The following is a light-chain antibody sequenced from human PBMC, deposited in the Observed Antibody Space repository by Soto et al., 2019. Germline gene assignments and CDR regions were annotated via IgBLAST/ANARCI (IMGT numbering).Light chain of an antibody. Sequence: DIQMTQSPSTLSASVGDRVTMTCRAGQSIRSWLAWYQQKPGKAPKLLIYDASSLESGVPSRFSGRRSGTEFTLTISSLQPDDFGTYYCQQYESYSPLTFGGGTKVDIK. CDR3: QQYESYSPLT. CDR1: QSIRSW. J-gene: IGKJ4*01. V-gene: IGKV1-5*01. CDR2: DAS.